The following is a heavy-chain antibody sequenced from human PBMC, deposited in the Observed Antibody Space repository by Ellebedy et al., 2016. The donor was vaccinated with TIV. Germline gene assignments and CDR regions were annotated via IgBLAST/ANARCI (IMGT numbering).Heavy chain of an antibody. CDR1: GFIFSDYY. D-gene: IGHD6-13*01. CDR3: ARDARFIDQQHNWFDP. Sequence: GGSLRLSCAASGFIFSDYYMSWIRQAPGKGLEWVSYISNSGHTIYYADSVRGRFTISRDNAGNSLYLQMNSLRPEDTAVYYCARDARFIDQQHNWFDPWGQGTLVTVSS. V-gene: IGHV3-11*01. CDR2: ISNSGHTI. J-gene: IGHJ5*02.